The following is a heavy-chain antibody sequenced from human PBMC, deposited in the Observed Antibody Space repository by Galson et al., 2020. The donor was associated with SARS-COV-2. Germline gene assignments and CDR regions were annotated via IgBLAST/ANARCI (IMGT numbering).Heavy chain of an antibody. D-gene: IGHD5-12*01. Sequence: GSLRLSCAASGFTFSSYGMHWVRQAPGKGLEWVAVIWYDGSNKYYADSVKGRFTISRDNSKNTLYLQMNSLRAEDTAVYYCAKDPSGYEFYYYMDVWGKGTTVTVSS. V-gene: IGHV3-33*06. J-gene: IGHJ6*03. CDR2: IWYDGSNK. CDR3: AKDPSGYEFYYYMDV. CDR1: GFTFSSYG.